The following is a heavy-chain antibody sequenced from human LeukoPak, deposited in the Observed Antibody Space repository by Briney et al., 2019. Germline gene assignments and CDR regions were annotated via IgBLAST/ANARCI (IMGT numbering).Heavy chain of an antibody. Sequence: GGSLRLSCAASRFTFSNAWMSWVRQAPGKGLEWVAVIWYDGSNKYYADSVKGRFTISRDNSKNTLYLQMNSLRAEDTAVYYCAKDRVPGGYYDFWSGYYSDFDYWGQGTLVTVSS. J-gene: IGHJ4*02. D-gene: IGHD3-3*01. CDR1: RFTFSNAW. V-gene: IGHV3-33*06. CDR3: AKDRVPGGYYDFWSGYYSDFDY. CDR2: IWYDGSNK.